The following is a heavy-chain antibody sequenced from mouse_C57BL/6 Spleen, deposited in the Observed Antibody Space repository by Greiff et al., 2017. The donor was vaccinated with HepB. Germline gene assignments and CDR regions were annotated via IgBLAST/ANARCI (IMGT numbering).Heavy chain of an antibody. D-gene: IGHD1-1*01. J-gene: IGHJ2*01. CDR3: ARDYYGTSDY. CDR1: GYTFTSYW. V-gene: IGHV1-64*01. CDR2: IHPNSGST. Sequence: QVQLQQPGAELVKPGASVKLSCKASGYTFTSYWMHWVKQRPVQGLEWIGMIHPNSGSTNYNEKFKSKATLTVDKSSSTAYMQLSSLTSEDSAVYYCARDYYGTSDYWGQGTTLTVSS.